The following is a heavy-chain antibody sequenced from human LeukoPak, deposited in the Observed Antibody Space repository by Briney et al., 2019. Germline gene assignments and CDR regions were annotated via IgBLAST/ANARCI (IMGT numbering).Heavy chain of an antibody. D-gene: IGHD5/OR15-5a*01. CDR1: GFTFSTYW. CDR3: ATSVYDSRYYFDY. V-gene: IGHV3-74*01. CDR2: LHTDGSYT. Sequence: GGSLRLSCAASGFTFSTYWMHWVRQAPGKGLVWVSRLHTDGSYTSYADSVKGRFTISRDNTKNTLYLQMNSLGAEDTAVYYCATSVYDSRYYFDYWGQGTLVTVSS. J-gene: IGHJ4*02.